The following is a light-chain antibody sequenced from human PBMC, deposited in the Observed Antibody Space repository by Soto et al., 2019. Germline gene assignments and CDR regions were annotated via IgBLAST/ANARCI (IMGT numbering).Light chain of an antibody. J-gene: IGLJ1*01. CDR3: CSYAGSSTRIV. V-gene: IGLV2-23*02. CDR1: SSDVGSYNL. Sequence: ALAQPASVSGSPGQSITISCTGTSSDVGSYNLVSWYQQHPGKAPKLMIYEVSKRPSGVSNRFSGSKSGNTASLTISGLQAEDEADYYCCSYAGSSTRIVFGTGTKVTVL. CDR2: EVS.